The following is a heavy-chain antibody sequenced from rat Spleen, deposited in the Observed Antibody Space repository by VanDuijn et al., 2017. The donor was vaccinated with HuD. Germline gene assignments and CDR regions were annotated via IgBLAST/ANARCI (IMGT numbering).Heavy chain of an antibody. CDR2: ISTGGGNT. D-gene: IGHD1-1*01. CDR3: TRVVVQWDYFDY. Sequence: EVQLVESGGGLVQPGRSLKLSCAASGFTFSNYDMAWVRQAPTKGLEWVASISTGGGNTYYRDSVKGRFTISRDNAKSSLYLQMNSLRSEDTATYYCTRVVVQWDYFDYWGQGVMVTVSS. CDR1: GFTFSNYD. V-gene: IGHV5S23*01. J-gene: IGHJ2*01.